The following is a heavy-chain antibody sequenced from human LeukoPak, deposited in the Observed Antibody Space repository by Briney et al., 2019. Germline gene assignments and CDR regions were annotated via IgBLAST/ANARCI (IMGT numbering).Heavy chain of an antibody. Sequence: GASLRLPCAASGFTFSSYAMSWVRQAPGNGLEWVSAISGSGGSTYYADSAKGRFTISRDNSKNTLYLQMNSLRAEDTAVYYCAKDRSSGWYHWGQGTLVTVSS. J-gene: IGHJ4*02. CDR3: AKDRSSGWYH. V-gene: IGHV3-23*01. CDR1: GFTFSSYA. CDR2: ISGSGGST. D-gene: IGHD6-19*01.